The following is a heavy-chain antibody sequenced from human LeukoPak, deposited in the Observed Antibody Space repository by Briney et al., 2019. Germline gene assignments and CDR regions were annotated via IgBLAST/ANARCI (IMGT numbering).Heavy chain of an antibody. D-gene: IGHD3-22*01. CDR3: ASGYYDSSGYYDAFDI. Sequence: ERSLRLSCAASGFTFSSYGMHWVRQAPGKGLEWVAVISYDGSNKYYADSVKGRFTISRDNSKNTLSLQMNSLRAEDSGVYYCASGYYDSSGYYDAFDIWGQGTMVTVSS. J-gene: IGHJ3*02. V-gene: IGHV3-33*01. CDR1: GFTFSSYG. CDR2: ISYDGSNK.